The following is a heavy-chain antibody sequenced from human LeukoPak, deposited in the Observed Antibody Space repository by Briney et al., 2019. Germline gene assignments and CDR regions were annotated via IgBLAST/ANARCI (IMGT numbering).Heavy chain of an antibody. CDR1: GFTFSDYY. CDR2: ISSSGSTI. D-gene: IGHD3-3*01. J-gene: IGHJ4*02. V-gene: IGHV3-11*01. CDR3: ASVSYYDFWSGYYTRGFYFDY. Sequence: RLSXAASGFTFSDYYMSWIRQAPGKGLEWVSYISSSGSTIYYADSVKGRFTISRDNAKNSLYLQMNSLRAEDTAVYYCASVSYYDFWSGYYTRGFYFDYWGQGTLVTVSS.